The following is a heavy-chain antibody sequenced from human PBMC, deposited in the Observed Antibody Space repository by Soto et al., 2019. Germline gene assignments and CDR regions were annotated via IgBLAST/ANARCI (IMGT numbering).Heavy chain of an antibody. CDR3: ARRAETNGWNGFGADKYYFDF. J-gene: IGHJ4*02. V-gene: IGHV1-8*01. CDR2: MNPNTGNS. D-gene: IGHD1-1*01. Sequence: ASVKVSCKASGYTFTIYDIYWVRQATGQGLEWMGWMNPNTGNSGYAQKFQGRVTMTSDTSISTAHMELSSLRSEDTAVYYCARRAETNGWNGFGADKYYFDFWGQGTLVTVSS. CDR1: GYTFTIYD.